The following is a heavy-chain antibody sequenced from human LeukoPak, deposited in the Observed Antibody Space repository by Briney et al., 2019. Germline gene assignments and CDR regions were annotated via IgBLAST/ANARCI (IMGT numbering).Heavy chain of an antibody. CDR1: GLTFTTYS. CDR3: ARVAFGLYVMDV. V-gene: IGHV3-21*01. CDR2: ISSDSSYI. D-gene: IGHD3/OR15-3a*01. J-gene: IGHJ6*02. Sequence: GGSLRLSCAASGLTFTTYSMNWVRQAPGKGLEWVSSISSDSSYIFYADSLKGRFTISRDNAKNSLYLQMTSLRAEDTAVYYCARVAFGLYVMDVWGRGTTVTVSS.